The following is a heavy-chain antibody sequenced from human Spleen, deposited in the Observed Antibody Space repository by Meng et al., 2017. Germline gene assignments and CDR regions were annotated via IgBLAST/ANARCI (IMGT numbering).Heavy chain of an antibody. Sequence: GESLKISCAASGIIFSNYAMSWVRQAPGKGLEWVSAISGSGGSTYYTDSVKGRFTISRDNSKNTVHLQMNSLRAEDTAVYYCARGFYYYDSSGYFYWGQGTLVTVSS. CDR3: ARGFYYYDSSGYFY. V-gene: IGHV3-23*01. J-gene: IGHJ4*02. CDR1: GIIFSNYA. D-gene: IGHD3-22*01. CDR2: ISGSGGST.